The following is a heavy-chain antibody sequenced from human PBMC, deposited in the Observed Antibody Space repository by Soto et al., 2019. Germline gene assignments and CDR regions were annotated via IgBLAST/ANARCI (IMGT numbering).Heavy chain of an antibody. CDR2: IIPIFGTA. CDR3: ARASSYSSSWHYYYGMDV. V-gene: IGHV1-69*13. CDR1: GGTFSSYA. Sequence: SVKVSCKASGGTFSSYAISWVRQAPGQGLEWMGGIIPIFGTANYAQKFQGRATITADESTSTAYMELSSLRSEDTAVYYCARASSYSSSWHYYYGMDVWRQGTTVTVSS. D-gene: IGHD6-6*01. J-gene: IGHJ6*02.